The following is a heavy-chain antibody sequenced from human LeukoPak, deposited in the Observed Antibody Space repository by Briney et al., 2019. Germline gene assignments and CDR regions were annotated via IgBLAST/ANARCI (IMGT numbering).Heavy chain of an antibody. J-gene: IGHJ5*01. CDR2: SRNKANSYTT. V-gene: IGHV3-72*01. CDR3: ARGESSYCSGGCYFGS. CDR1: GFTFSDHY. Sequence: AGGSLRLSCAASGFTFSDHYMDWVRQAPGKGLEWVGRSRNKANSYTTDYAASVKGRFTISRDDSKTSLYLQMNSLRAEDTAMYYCARGESSYCSGGCYFGSWGQGTPVTISS. D-gene: IGHD2-21*02.